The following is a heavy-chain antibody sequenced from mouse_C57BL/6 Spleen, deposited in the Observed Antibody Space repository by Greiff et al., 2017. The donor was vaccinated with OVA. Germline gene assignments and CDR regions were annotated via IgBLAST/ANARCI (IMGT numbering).Heavy chain of an antibody. V-gene: IGHV1-69*01. CDR2: IDPSDSYT. CDR1: GYTFTSYW. D-gene: IGHD1-1*01. J-gene: IGHJ3*01. Sequence: QVQLQQSGAELVMPGASVTLSCKASGYTFTSYWMHWVKQRPVQGLEWIGEIDPSDSYTHYNQKFKGKATLTVDKSSSTAYMQLSSLTSEDSAVYYCSAYYYGSSAWFAYWGQGTLVTVSA. CDR3: SAYYYGSSAWFAY.